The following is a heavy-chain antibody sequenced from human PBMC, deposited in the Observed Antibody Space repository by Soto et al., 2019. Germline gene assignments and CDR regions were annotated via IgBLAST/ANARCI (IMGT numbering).Heavy chain of an antibody. CDR3: AKATPDYGGNSLYAYYFDY. Sequence: GGSLRLSCAASGFTFDDYAMHWVRQAPGKGLEWVSGISWNSGSIGYADSVKGRFTISRDNAKNSLYLQMNSLRAEDTALYYCAKATPDYGGNSLYAYYFDYWGQGTLVTVSS. J-gene: IGHJ4*02. V-gene: IGHV3-9*01. CDR1: GFTFDDYA. D-gene: IGHD4-17*01. CDR2: ISWNSGSI.